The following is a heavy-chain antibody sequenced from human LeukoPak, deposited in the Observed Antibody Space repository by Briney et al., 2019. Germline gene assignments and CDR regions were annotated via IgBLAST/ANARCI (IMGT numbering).Heavy chain of an antibody. CDR2: IIPIFGTA. CDR3: ARAPSCSGGSCYGYYYYYMDV. D-gene: IGHD2-15*01. J-gene: IGHJ6*03. CDR1: GGTFSSYA. V-gene: IGHV1-69*05. Sequence: SVKVSCKASGGTFSSYAISWVRQAPGQGLEWMGGIIPIFGTANYAQKFQGRVTITTDESTSTAYMELSSLRSEDTAVYYCARAPSCSGGSCYGYYYYYMDVWGKGTTVTVSS.